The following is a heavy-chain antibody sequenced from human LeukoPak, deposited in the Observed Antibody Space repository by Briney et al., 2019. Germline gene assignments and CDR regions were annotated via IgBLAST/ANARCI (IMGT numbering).Heavy chain of an antibody. CDR3: ARDPSDIVGATPNGGGAGFDY. D-gene: IGHD1-26*01. J-gene: IGHJ4*02. CDR2: ISSSGSTI. V-gene: IGHV3-48*03. CDR1: GFTFSSYE. Sequence: GGSLRLSCAASGFTFSSYEMNWVRQAPGKGLEWVSYISSSGSTIYYADSVKGRFTISRDNAKNSLYLQMNSLRAEDTAVYYCARDPSDIVGATPNGGGAGFDYWGQGTLVTVSS.